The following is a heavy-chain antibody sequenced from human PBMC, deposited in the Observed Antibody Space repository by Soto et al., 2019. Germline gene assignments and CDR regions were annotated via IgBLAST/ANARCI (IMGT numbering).Heavy chain of an antibody. CDR2: ISYDGSNK. Sequence: GSLRLSCAASGFTFSNYGMHWVRQAPGKGLEWVAVISYDGSNKYYADSVKGRFTISRDNSKNTLYLQMNSLRAEDTAVYYCARDGGTTGTTAWFDPWGQGTLVTVSS. CDR3: ARDGGTTGTTAWFDP. J-gene: IGHJ5*02. V-gene: IGHV3-30*03. D-gene: IGHD1-1*01. CDR1: GFTFSNYG.